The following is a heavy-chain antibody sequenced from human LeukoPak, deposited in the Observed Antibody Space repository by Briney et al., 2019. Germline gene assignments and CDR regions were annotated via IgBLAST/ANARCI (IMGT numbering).Heavy chain of an antibody. CDR2: ISYDGSNK. Sequence: SGGSLRLSCAASGFTFSTYAMHWVRQAPGKGLEWVTLISYDGSNKYYADSVKGRFTVSRDNSKNTLYLQMDSLLPEDTAVYYCARDDFSETELFDYWGQGTRVTVSS. CDR1: GFTFSTYA. J-gene: IGHJ4*02. CDR3: ARDDFSETELFDY. V-gene: IGHV3-30-3*01. D-gene: IGHD3/OR15-3a*01.